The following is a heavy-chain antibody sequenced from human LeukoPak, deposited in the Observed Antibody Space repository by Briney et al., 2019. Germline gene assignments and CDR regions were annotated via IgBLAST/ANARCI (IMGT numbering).Heavy chain of an antibody. D-gene: IGHD6-25*01. CDR2: IWYDGSNK. J-gene: IGHJ4*02. V-gene: IGHV3-30*02. CDR1: GFTFSSYG. CDR3: TKDSSGAIDY. Sequence: GGSLRLSCAASGFTFSSYGMHWVRQAPGKGLEWVAVIWYDGSNKYYADSVKGRFTISRDTSKNTLYLQMNSLRAEDTAVYYCTKDSSGAIDYWGQGTLVTVSS.